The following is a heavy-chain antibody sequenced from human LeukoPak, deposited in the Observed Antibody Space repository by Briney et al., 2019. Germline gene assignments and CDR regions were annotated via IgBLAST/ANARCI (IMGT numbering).Heavy chain of an antibody. CDR1: GFTFSDYY. J-gene: IGHJ5*02. CDR3: ARSTYCSGGSCSHNWFDP. Sequence: PGGSLRLSCAASGFTFSDYYMSWIRQAPGKGLEWIGSIYYSGSTYYNPSLKSRVTISVDTSKNQFSLKLSSVTAADTAVYYCARSTYCSGGSCSHNWFDPWGQGTLVTVSS. D-gene: IGHD2-15*01. V-gene: IGHV4-38-2*01. CDR2: IYYSGST.